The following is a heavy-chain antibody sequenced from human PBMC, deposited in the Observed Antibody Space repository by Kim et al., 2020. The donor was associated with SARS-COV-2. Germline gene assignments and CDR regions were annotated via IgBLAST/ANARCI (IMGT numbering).Heavy chain of an antibody. Sequence: SETLSLTCAVYGGSFSGYYWSWIRQPPGKGLEWIGEINHSGSTNYNPSLKSRVTISVNTSKNQFSLKLSSVTAADTAVYYCARGHRDDYDFFITYGMDV. CDR1: GGSFSGYY. V-gene: IGHV4-34*01. D-gene: IGHD3-3*01. CDR2: INHSGST. J-gene: IGHJ6*01. CDR3: ARGHRDDYDFFITYGMDV.